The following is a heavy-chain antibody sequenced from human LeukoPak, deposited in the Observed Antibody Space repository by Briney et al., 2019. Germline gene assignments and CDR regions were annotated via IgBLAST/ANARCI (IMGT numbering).Heavy chain of an antibody. CDR3: ARDRDLVKYYYYYGMDV. J-gene: IGHJ6*02. Sequence: PGRSLRLSCAASGFTFSSYGMHWVRQAPGKGLEWVAVIWYDGSNKYYADSVKGRFTISRDNSKNTLYLQMNSLRAEDTAVYYCARDRDLVKYYYYYGMDVWGQGTTVTVSS. CDR2: IWYDGSNK. CDR1: GFTFSSYG. V-gene: IGHV3-33*01.